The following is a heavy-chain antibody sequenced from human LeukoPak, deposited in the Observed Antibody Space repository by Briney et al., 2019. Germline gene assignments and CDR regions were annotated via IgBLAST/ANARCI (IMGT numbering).Heavy chain of an antibody. CDR1: GYTFTSYG. D-gene: IGHD5-18*01. Sequence: GASVKLSCKASGYTFTSYGINWVRHAPGQGLGWVGWMNPNSGNTGYAQKFQGRITITRNTSISTAYMELSSLRSEDTDVYYCARGGGYSYGIMDVWGKGTTVTVSS. CDR2: MNPNSGNT. V-gene: IGHV1-8*03. J-gene: IGHJ6*03. CDR3: ARGGGYSYGIMDV.